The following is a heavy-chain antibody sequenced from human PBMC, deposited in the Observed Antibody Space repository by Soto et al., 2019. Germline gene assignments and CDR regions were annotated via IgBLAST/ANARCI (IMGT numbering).Heavy chain of an antibody. D-gene: IGHD6-19*01. CDR3: ATAYRIAVAGSPSDDFDI. Sequence: ASVKVSCKVSGYTLTELSMHWVRQAPGKGLERMGGFDPEDGETIYAQKFQGRVTMTEDTSTDTAYMELSSLRSEDTAVYYCATAYRIAVAGSPSDDFDIWGQGTMVTVSS. V-gene: IGHV1-24*01. CDR2: FDPEDGET. CDR1: GYTLTELS. J-gene: IGHJ3*02.